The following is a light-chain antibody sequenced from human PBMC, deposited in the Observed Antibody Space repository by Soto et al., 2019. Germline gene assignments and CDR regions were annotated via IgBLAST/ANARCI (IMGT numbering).Light chain of an antibody. CDR2: DVS. CDR1: SSGVGGYNY. J-gene: IGLJ1*01. Sequence: SVLTQPASVSGSPGQSIAISCTGTSSGVGGYNYVSWYQQHPGKAPKLMIYDVSNRPSGVSNRFSGSKSGNTASLTISGLQADDEADYYCSSYTSSSTRVFGTGTKVTVL. CDR3: SSYTSSSTRV. V-gene: IGLV2-14*01.